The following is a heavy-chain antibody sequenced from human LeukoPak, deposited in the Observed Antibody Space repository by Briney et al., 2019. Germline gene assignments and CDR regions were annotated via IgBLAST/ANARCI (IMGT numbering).Heavy chain of an antibody. CDR3: ARLHYDYVWGYYYYMDV. V-gene: IGHV4-4*07. CDR2: IYTSGST. CDR1: GGSISSYY. J-gene: IGHJ6*03. Sequence: SETLSLTCTVSGGSISSYYWSWIRQPAGKGLEWIGRIYTSGSTNYNPSLKSRVTISVDTSKNQFSLKLSSVTAADTAVYYCARLHYDYVWGYYYYMDVWGKGTTVTVSS. D-gene: IGHD3-16*01.